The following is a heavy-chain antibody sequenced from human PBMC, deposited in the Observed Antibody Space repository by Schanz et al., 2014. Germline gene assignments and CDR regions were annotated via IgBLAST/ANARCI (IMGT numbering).Heavy chain of an antibody. J-gene: IGHJ4*02. D-gene: IGHD4-17*01. Sequence: QVQLVQSGAEVKKPGASVKVSCKASGYTFTSYSIHWVRQAPGQGLEWMGWINVGNGNMKYSQKFQGRVTITRDTSASTAYMELTSLRSEDTAVYYCARWYGDSPTDFWGQGTLVTVSS. CDR2: INVGNGNM. CDR3: ARWYGDSPTDF. V-gene: IGHV1-3*01. CDR1: GYTFTSYS.